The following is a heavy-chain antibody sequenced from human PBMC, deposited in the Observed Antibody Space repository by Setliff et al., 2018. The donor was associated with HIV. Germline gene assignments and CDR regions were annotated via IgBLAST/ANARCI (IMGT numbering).Heavy chain of an antibody. CDR3: ARGGNSRAAWFDS. CDR1: YGSISGHY. Sequence: PSETLSLTCTVSYGSISGHYWTWIRQQPGKAPEWIGYIHYTGSNFYNPSLTDRLTISVDTSKNQFSLKLSYVTAADTAVYYCARGGNSRAAWFDSWGQGTLVTVSS. D-gene: IGHD6-6*01. V-gene: IGHV4-31*03. CDR2: IHYTGSN. J-gene: IGHJ5*01.